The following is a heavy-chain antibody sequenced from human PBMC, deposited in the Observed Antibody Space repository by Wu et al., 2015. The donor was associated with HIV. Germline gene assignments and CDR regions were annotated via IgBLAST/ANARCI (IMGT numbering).Heavy chain of an antibody. V-gene: IGHV1-2*02. D-gene: IGHD5-12*01. Sequence: QVHLVQFGGEVKKPGSSVKVTCKASGDGFTSYAVSWVRQAPGQGLEWMGWIIPNRAATNYAQKFRGRVTMTGDTSISTAYMELRSLRFDDTAVYYCAFGQAATISDYFYMDVWGKGTTVTVSS. CDR3: AFGQAATISDYFYMDV. J-gene: IGHJ6*03. CDR1: GDGFTSYA. CDR2: IIPNRAAT.